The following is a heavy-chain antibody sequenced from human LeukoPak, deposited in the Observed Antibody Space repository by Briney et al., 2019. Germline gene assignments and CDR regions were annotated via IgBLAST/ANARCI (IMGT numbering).Heavy chain of an antibody. CDR3: VRGGDYYGSDPFYFDY. V-gene: IGHV3-30*04. D-gene: IGHD3-10*01. CDR2: ISYEGSNK. Sequence: AGGSLRLSCAASGFTFSGNAMHWVRQAPGKGLECVAAISYEGSNKYYSDSVKGRFTISRDNSKNTLYLQTSSLRPEDTAVYYCVRGGDYYGSDPFYFDYWGQGTLVTVSS. CDR1: GFTFSGNA. J-gene: IGHJ4*02.